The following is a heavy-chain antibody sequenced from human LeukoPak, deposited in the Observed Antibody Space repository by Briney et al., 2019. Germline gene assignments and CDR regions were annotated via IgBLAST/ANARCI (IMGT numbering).Heavy chain of an antibody. J-gene: IGHJ4*02. V-gene: IGHV4-39*01. CDR2: IYYSGST. CDR1: GASVSSASY. Sequence: SETLSLTCTVSGASVSSASYWTWIRQPPGKGLEWIVSIYYSGSTYYNPSLNNRVTIFIDMSKNQFSLRLNSVTATDTAVYYCARLVCGGGSCPAEFDYWGQGTLVTVSS. D-gene: IGHD2-15*01. CDR3: ARLVCGGGSCPAEFDY.